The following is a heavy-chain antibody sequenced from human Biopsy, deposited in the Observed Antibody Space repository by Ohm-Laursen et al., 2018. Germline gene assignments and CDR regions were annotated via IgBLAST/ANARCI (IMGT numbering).Heavy chain of an antibody. Sequence: SDTLSLTCSVSGGPFTGHYWSWIRQPPGKELEWIGHISYTGYTSYNASLKSRVTISVDTSRNHFSLRLSSLTAADTAVYYCARGSNDFGGLYFPRWGQGTLLTVSS. J-gene: IGHJ4*02. CDR3: ARGSNDFGGLYFPR. CDR2: ISYTGYT. V-gene: IGHV4-59*11. D-gene: IGHD4-23*01. CDR1: GGPFTGHY.